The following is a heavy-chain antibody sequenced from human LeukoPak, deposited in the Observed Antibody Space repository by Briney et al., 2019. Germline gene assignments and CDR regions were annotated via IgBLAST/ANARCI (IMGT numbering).Heavy chain of an antibody. CDR2: ISGSSGNT. CDR3: AKGRGPGGIARHYIDY. Sequence: GESLRLSCAASRFTFRDYAMNWVRQAPGKGLEWVSSISGSSGNTYYADSVKGRFTISRDNSKSTLYLQMNSLRGEDTAVYYCAKGRGPGGIARHYIDYWGQGTLVTVSS. J-gene: IGHJ4*02. D-gene: IGHD2-21*01. CDR1: RFTFRDYA. V-gene: IGHV3-23*01.